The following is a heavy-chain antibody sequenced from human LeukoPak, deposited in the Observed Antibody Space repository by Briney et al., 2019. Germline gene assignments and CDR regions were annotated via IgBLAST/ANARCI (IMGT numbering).Heavy chain of an antibody. CDR1: GYTLTELS. J-gene: IGHJ4*02. V-gene: IGHV1-24*01. CDR3: VTMSGNWGYFDY. Sequence: GASVKVSCKVSGYTLTELSMHWVRQAPGKVLEWMGGFDPEDGETIYAQKFQGRVTMTEDTSTDTAYMELSSLRSEDTAVYYCVTMSGNWGYFDYWGQGTLVTVSS. CDR2: FDPEDGET. D-gene: IGHD7-27*01.